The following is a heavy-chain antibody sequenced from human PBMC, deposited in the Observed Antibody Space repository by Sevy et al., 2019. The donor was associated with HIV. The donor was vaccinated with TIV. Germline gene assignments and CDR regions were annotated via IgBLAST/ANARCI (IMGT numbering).Heavy chain of an antibody. Sequence: GGSLRLSCAASGFTFSSYAMSWVRQAPGKGLEWVSAISGSGGSTYYGDSVKGRFTISRDNSKNTLYLQMNSLRAEDTAVSYCAKAMRVVVAATPAWFDPWGQGTLVTVSS. D-gene: IGHD2-15*01. CDR3: AKAMRVVVAATPAWFDP. V-gene: IGHV3-23*01. J-gene: IGHJ5*02. CDR1: GFTFSSYA. CDR2: ISGSGGST.